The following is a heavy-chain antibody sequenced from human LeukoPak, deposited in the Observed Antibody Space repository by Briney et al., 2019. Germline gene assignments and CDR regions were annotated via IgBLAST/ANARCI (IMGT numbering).Heavy chain of an antibody. CDR3: AKTMVRGISAFDY. Sequence: SQTLSLTCTVSGGSISSGGYYWSWIRQHPGKGLEWIGHIYYSGSTYYNPSLKSRVTISVDTSKNQFSLKLSSVTAADTAVYYCAKTMVRGISAFDYWGQGTLVTVSS. V-gene: IGHV4-31*03. D-gene: IGHD3-10*01. J-gene: IGHJ4*02. CDR1: GGSISSGGYY. CDR2: IYYSGST.